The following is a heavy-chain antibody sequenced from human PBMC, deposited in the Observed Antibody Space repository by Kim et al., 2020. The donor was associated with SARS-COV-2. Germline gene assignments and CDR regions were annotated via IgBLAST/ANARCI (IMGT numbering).Heavy chain of an antibody. Sequence: GGSLRLSCAASGLSFSDYYMSWIRQAPGKGLEWVSYISRTSTYTKYADSVKGRFTISRDNAENSLYLQMNSLRAEDTAVYYCARAETASFYGMDVWGQGTTVTVSS. CDR1: GLSFSDYY. CDR2: ISRTSTYT. CDR3: ARAETASFYGMDV. J-gene: IGHJ6*02. V-gene: IGHV3-11*06.